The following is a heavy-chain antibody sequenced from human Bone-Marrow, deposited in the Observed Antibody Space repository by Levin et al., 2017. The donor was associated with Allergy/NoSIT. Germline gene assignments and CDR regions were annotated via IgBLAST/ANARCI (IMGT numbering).Heavy chain of an antibody. CDR2: VSSSSSYI. D-gene: IGHD6-6*01. CDR1: GFTFSSYS. Sequence: SCAASGFTFSSYSMNWVRQAPGKGLEWVSSVSSSSSYIYYADSVKGRFTISRDNAKNSLYLQMNSLRAEDTAVYYCARDSSSSYPAYFDYWGQGTLVTVSS. CDR3: ARDSSSSYPAYFDY. V-gene: IGHV3-21*01. J-gene: IGHJ4*02.